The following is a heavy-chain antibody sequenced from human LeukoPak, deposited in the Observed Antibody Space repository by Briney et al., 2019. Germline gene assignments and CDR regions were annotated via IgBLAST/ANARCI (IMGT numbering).Heavy chain of an antibody. V-gene: IGHV3-23*01. CDR3: AKAGYYYDSSGYYQADAFDI. Sequence: GGSLRLSCAASGFTFSSYAMSWVRQAPGKGLEWVSAISGSGGSTYYADSVKGRFTISRDNSKNTLYLQMNSLRAEDTAVYYCAKAGYYYDSSGYYQADAFDIWGQGTMVTVSS. CDR2: ISGSGGST. CDR1: GFTFSSYA. D-gene: IGHD3-22*01. J-gene: IGHJ3*02.